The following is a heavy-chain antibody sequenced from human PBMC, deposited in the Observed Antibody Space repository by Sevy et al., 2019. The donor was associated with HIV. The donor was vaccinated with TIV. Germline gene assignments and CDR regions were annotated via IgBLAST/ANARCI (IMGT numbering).Heavy chain of an antibody. Sequence: LSLTCAASGFTVSSNYMSWVRQAPGKGLEWVSVIYSGGSTYYADSVKGRFTISRDNSKNTLYLQMNSLRAEDTAVYYCARVNCSGGSCYYYYGMDVWGQGTMVTVSS. J-gene: IGHJ6*02. V-gene: IGHV3-53*01. CDR3: ARVNCSGGSCYYYYGMDV. D-gene: IGHD2-15*01. CDR1: GFTVSSNY. CDR2: IYSGGST.